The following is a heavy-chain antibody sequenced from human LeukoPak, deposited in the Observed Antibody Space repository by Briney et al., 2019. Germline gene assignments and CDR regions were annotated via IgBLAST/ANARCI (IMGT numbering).Heavy chain of an antibody. Sequence: PSETLSLTCTISGGSISSYYWSWIRQPPGKGLEWIGYIYYSGSTNYNPSLKSRVTISVDTSKNQFSLKLSSVTAADTAVYYCARVGMVRGVIILYYGMDVWGQGTTVTVSS. J-gene: IGHJ6*02. CDR1: GGSISSYY. CDR2: IYYSGST. D-gene: IGHD3-10*01. V-gene: IGHV4-59*12. CDR3: ARVGMVRGVIILYYGMDV.